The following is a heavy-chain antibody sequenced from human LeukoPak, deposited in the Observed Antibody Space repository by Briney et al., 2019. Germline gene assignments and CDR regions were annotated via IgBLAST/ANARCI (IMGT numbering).Heavy chain of an antibody. CDR2: IYYSGNT. D-gene: IGHD2-15*01. CDR3: ARLNCSGGSCYSVDH. Sequence: SETLSLTCTVSGGSISSGAYYWSWIRQHPGKGLEWIGYIYYSGNTYSTPSLKSRLTISVDTYKNQFSLKLSSVTAADTAVYYCARLNCSGGSCYSVDHWGQGTLVTVSS. V-gene: IGHV4-31*03. J-gene: IGHJ5*02. CDR1: GGSISSGAYY.